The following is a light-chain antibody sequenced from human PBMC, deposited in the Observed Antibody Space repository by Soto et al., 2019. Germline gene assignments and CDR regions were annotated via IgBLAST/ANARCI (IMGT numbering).Light chain of an antibody. V-gene: IGKV3-15*01. CDR3: QQYNNWPPWT. CDR1: QSVSSN. J-gene: IGKJ1*01. Sequence: EIVMTQSPATLSVSPGERANLSCRASQSVSSNLAWYLQKPGQAPRLLIYGASTRATGIPARFSGSGSGTEFTLTISSLQSEDFAVYYCQQYNNWPPWTFGQGTKVEIK. CDR2: GAS.